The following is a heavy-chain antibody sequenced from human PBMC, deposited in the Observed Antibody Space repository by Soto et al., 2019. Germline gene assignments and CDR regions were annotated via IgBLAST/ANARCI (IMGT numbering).Heavy chain of an antibody. CDR2: IIPIFGTA. Sequence: QVQLVQSGAEVQKPGSSVKVSCKASGGTFSSYAISWVRQAPGQGLEWMGGIIPIFGTANYAQKFQGRVTITADESTSTAYMELSSLRSEDTAVYYCARGMVRGVISRYYFDYWGQGTLVTVSS. D-gene: IGHD3-10*01. CDR1: GGTFSSYA. J-gene: IGHJ4*02. V-gene: IGHV1-69*01. CDR3: ARGMVRGVISRYYFDY.